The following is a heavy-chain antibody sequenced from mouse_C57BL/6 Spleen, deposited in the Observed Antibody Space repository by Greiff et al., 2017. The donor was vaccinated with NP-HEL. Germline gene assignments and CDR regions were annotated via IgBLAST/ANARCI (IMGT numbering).Heavy chain of an antibody. CDR2: ISNGGGST. CDR1: GFTFSDYY. Sequence: EVKLVESGGGLVQPGGSLKLSCAASGFTFSDYYMYWVRQTPEKRLEWVAYISNGGGSTYYPDNVKGRFTISRDNAKNTLYLQMSRLKSEDAAMYYCARHSSGFAYWGQGTLVTVSA. J-gene: IGHJ3*01. V-gene: IGHV5-12*01. D-gene: IGHD3-2*02. CDR3: ARHSSGFAY.